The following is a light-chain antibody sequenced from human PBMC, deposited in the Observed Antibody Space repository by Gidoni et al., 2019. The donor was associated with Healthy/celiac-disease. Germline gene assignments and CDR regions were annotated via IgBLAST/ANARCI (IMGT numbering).Light chain of an antibody. CDR1: SSNIGAGYD. Sequence: QSVLTQPPSVSGAPGQRVTISCTGSSSNIGAGYDVPCYQQLLGTAPNLLIYGNSNRPSGVPDRCSGSKSGTSASLAIAGLQAEDEADYYCQSYDSSLSGVVFGGGTKLTVL. CDR2: GNS. CDR3: QSYDSSLSGVV. J-gene: IGLJ2*01. V-gene: IGLV1-40*01.